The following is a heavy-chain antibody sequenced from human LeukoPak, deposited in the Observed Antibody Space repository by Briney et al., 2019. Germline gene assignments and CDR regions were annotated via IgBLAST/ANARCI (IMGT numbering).Heavy chain of an antibody. CDR3: AREKHSRIFGEVIRSPLRNYFDY. V-gene: IGHV3-33*05. Sequence: PGGSLRLSCAASGFTFSSYAMHWVRQAPGKGLEWVAVISYDGSNRYYADSVKGRFTISRDTSKNTLYLQMNSLRAEDTAVYYCAREKHSRIFGEVIRSPLRNYFDYWGQGTLVTVSS. J-gene: IGHJ4*02. CDR1: GFTFSSYA. CDR2: ISYDGSNR. D-gene: IGHD3-3*01.